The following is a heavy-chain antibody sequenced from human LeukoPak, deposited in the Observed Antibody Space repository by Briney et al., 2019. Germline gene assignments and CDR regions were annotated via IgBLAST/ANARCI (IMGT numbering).Heavy chain of an antibody. CDR3: ARSSTSYPSLREAIFGVVIYAFDI. J-gene: IGHJ3*02. CDR2: ISAYNGNT. CDR1: GYTFTSYG. D-gene: IGHD3-3*01. V-gene: IGHV1-18*01. Sequence: ASVKVSCKASGYTFTSYGISWVRQAPGQGLEWMGWISAYNGNTNYAQKLQGRVTMTTDTSTSTAYMELRSLRSDDTAVYYCARSSTSYPSLREAIFGVVIYAFDIWGQGTMVTVSS.